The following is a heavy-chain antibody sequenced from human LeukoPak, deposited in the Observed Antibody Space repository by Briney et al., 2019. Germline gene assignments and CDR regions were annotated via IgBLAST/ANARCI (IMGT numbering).Heavy chain of an antibody. D-gene: IGHD3-10*01. CDR1: GYTFTSYG. Sequence: SVKVSCKASGYTFTSYGISWVRQAPGQGLEWMGRIIPILGIANYAQKFQGRVTITADKSTSTAYMELSSLRSEDTAVYYCARDFSYYYGSGSYVTSDYWGQGTLVTVSS. CDR3: ARDFSYYYGSGSYVTSDY. V-gene: IGHV1-69*04. J-gene: IGHJ4*02. CDR2: IIPILGIA.